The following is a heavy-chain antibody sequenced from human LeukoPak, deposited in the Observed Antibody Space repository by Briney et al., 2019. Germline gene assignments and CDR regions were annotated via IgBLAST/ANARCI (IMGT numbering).Heavy chain of an antibody. V-gene: IGHV3-7*01. Sequence: PGGSLRLSCAASGFTFSRSWMNWVRHTPGKGLEWVANINQDGTEKYYVDSVKGRFTISRDNAKNSLYLQMNSLRVEDTAVYYCAKVAKYYYGSETYYFFEHWGQGTPVTASS. CDR3: AKVAKYYYGSETYYFFEH. D-gene: IGHD3-10*01. J-gene: IGHJ4*02. CDR1: GFTFSRSW. CDR2: INQDGTEK.